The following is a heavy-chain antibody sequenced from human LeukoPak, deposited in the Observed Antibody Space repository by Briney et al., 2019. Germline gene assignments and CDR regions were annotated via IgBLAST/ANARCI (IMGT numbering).Heavy chain of an antibody. Sequence: DSVNVSCKASGYTFTSYGISWVRQAPGQGLEWMGWISAYNGNTNYAQKLQGRVTMTTDTSTSTAYMELRSLRSDDTAVYYCARDGYSSSWYSNNWFDPWGQGPLDRVSS. V-gene: IGHV1-18*01. D-gene: IGHD6-13*01. CDR3: ARDGYSSSWYSNNWFDP. J-gene: IGHJ5*02. CDR2: ISAYNGNT. CDR1: GYTFTSYG.